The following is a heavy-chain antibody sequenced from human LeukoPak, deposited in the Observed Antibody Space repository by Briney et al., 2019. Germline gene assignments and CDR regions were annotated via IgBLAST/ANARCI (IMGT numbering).Heavy chain of an antibody. J-gene: IGHJ4*02. CDR1: GYSFTSYW. D-gene: IGHD3-10*01. CDR2: IYPGDSDT. CDR3: ARSSGNTMARGVPYYFDY. Sequence: GESLRISCKGSGYSFTSYWIGWVRQMPGKGLEWMGIIYPGDSDTRYSPSFQGQVTISADKSISTAYLQWSSLKASDTAMYYCARSSGNTMARGVPYYFDYWGQGTLVTVSS. V-gene: IGHV5-51*01.